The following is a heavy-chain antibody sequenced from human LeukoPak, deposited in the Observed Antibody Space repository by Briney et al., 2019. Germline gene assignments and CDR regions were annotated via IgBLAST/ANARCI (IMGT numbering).Heavy chain of an antibody. Sequence: GGSLRLSCAASGVTFNNYAMNWVRQAPGKGLEWVSGISASGAATFYADSVKGRFTISRDNPKNTLFLQMNSLRAEDTAVYYCAKVTWIQMWMKGWFDPWGQGTLVTVSS. CDR2: ISASGAAT. CDR3: AKVTWIQMWMKGWFDP. CDR1: GVTFNNYA. J-gene: IGHJ5*02. V-gene: IGHV3-23*01. D-gene: IGHD5-18*01.